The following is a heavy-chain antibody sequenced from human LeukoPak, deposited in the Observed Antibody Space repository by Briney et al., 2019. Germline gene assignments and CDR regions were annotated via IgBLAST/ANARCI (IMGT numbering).Heavy chain of an antibody. V-gene: IGHV1-69*13. CDR3: ARKASQYYFDY. Sequence: ASVKVSCKASGGTFISYAISWVRQAPGQGLEWMGGIIPIFGTANYAQKFQGRVTITADESTSTAYMELSSLRSEDTAVYYCARKASQYYFDYWGQGTLVTVSS. CDR2: IIPIFGTA. J-gene: IGHJ4*02. CDR1: GGTFISYA. D-gene: IGHD2-2*01.